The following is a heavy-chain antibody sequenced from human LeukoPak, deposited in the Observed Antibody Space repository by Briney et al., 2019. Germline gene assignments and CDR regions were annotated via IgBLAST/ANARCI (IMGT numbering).Heavy chain of an antibody. D-gene: IGHD5-18*01. CDR3: ARDRDTYIDY. J-gene: IGHJ4*02. CDR2: ISYDGSNK. V-gene: IGHV3-30-3*01. Sequence: PGRSLRLSCAASGFTFSTFAMHWVRQAPGKGLEWVAVISYDGSNKYYADSVKGRFTISRDNSKNTLSLQMNSLRAEDTAVYYCARDRDTYIDYWGQGTLVTVSS. CDR1: GFTFSTFA.